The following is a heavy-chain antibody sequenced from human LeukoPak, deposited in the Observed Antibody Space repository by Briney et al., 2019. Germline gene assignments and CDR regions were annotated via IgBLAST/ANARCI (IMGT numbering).Heavy chain of an antibody. J-gene: IGHJ6*04. Sequence: SETLSLTRAVYGGSFSGYYWSWIRQPPGKGLEWIGEINHSGSTNYNPSLKSRVTISVDTSKNQFSLKLSSVTAADTAVYYCARPSRYCSGGSCYLVSYYYGMDAWGKGTTVTVSS. CDR3: ARPSRYCSGGSCYLVSYYYGMDA. CDR2: INHSGST. CDR1: GGSFSGYY. D-gene: IGHD2-15*01. V-gene: IGHV4-34*01.